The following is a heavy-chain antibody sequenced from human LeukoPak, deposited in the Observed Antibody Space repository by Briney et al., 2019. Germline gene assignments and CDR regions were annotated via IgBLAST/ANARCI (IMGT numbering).Heavy chain of an antibody. Sequence: GGSLRLSCAASGFTVNNNCMSWVRQAPGKGLEWVSVIYSGDITYYADSVKGRFTISRDNSKNTLYLQMRSLRAEDTAVYYCAKVWGRWLQLMNEYYYYGLDVWGQGTTVTVSS. CDR1: GFTVNNNC. CDR3: AKVWGRWLQLMNEYYYYGLDV. V-gene: IGHV3-53*01. J-gene: IGHJ6*02. D-gene: IGHD5-24*01. CDR2: IYSGDIT.